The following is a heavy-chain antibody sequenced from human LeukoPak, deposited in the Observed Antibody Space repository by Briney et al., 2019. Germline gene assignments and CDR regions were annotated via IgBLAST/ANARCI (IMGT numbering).Heavy chain of an antibody. CDR3: ARGYSSSWYFNWFDP. Sequence: SETLSLTCAVYGGSFSGYYWAWIRQPPGKGLEWIGNIYHSGSTYYNPSLKSRVTISVDTSKNQFSLKLSSVTAVDTALYYCARGYSSSWYFNWFDPWGQGTLVTVSS. V-gene: IGHV4-34*01. J-gene: IGHJ5*02. D-gene: IGHD6-13*01. CDR2: IYHSGST. CDR1: GGSFSGYY.